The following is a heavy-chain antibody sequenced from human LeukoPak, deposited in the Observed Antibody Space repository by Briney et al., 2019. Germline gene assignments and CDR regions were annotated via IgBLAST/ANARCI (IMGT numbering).Heavy chain of an antibody. J-gene: IGHJ4*02. V-gene: IGHV4-39*01. D-gene: IGHD3-9*01. CDR3: ARHPKFLRYGDY. Sequence: SETLSLTYTVSGGSIISSRYYWGRIRQPPGKGLEWIGSIYYSGSTYYNPSVKSRVTIFVDTSKNQFSLKLSSVTAADTAVYYCARHPKFLRYGDYWGQGTLVTVSS. CDR1: GGSIISSRYY. CDR2: IYYSGST.